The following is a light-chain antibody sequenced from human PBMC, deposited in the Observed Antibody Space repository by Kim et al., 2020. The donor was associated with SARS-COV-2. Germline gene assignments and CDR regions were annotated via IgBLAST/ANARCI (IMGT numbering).Light chain of an antibody. V-gene: IGKV1-5*01. CDR3: QQYATYPFT. Sequence: SASVGDRVTITCRASQGIWNWMGWDQQKPAKPPKLLIFDASKLEIGAPSRFSGAGSGTQFTLTINSLRPDDFASYYCQQYATYPFTFGQGTKLEI. CDR1: QGIWNW. CDR2: DAS. J-gene: IGKJ2*01.